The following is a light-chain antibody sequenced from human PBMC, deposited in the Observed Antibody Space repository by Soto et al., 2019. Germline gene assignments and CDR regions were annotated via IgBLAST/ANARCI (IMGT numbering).Light chain of an antibody. Sequence: EIGLTHSPATLSLSPGERATLYCRASQSVSSYLAWYQQKPGQAPRLLIYDASNRATGIPARFSGSGSGTDFTLTISSLEPEDFAVYYCQQRSNWPPHFGQGTRLAIK. CDR2: DAS. J-gene: IGKJ5*01. CDR3: QQRSNWPPH. V-gene: IGKV3-11*01. CDR1: QSVSSY.